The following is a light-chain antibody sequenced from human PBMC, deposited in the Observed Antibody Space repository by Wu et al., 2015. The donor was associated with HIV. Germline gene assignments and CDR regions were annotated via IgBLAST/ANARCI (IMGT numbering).Light chain of an antibody. CDR3: HQYGISPRT. Sequence: EIVMTQSPATLSVSPGERATLSCRASQSISSNLAWYQQKPGQAPRLLISGASNRATGIPDRFSGSGSGTDFTLTISRLEPEDFAVYYCHQYGISPRTFGQGTKVEIK. V-gene: IGKV3-20*01. CDR2: GAS. J-gene: IGKJ1*01. CDR1: QSISSN.